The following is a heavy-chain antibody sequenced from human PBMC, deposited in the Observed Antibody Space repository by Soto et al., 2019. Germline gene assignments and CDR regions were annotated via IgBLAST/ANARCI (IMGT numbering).Heavy chain of an antibody. CDR2: VTANGGST. Sequence: XGSLRLSCAATGVTFSVYAMTWVRQAPGKGPEWVSAVTANGGSTYSADSVKGRFTISRDNSKNTLFLQMNSLRAEDTAVYYCASLGVGDWANYYYYYGMDVWGQGTTVTVSS. V-gene: IGHV3-23*01. D-gene: IGHD2-21*02. J-gene: IGHJ6*02. CDR3: ASLGVGDWANYYYYYGMDV. CDR1: GVTFSVYA.